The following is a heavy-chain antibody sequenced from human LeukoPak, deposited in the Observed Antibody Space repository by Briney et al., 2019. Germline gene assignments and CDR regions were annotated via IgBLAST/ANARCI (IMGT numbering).Heavy chain of an antibody. Sequence: GGSLRLSCAASGFTFSTFGMHWVRQTPGKGLEWVAYIQYDGDNRYYADSVKGRFTISRDNSKNTLYLQMNSLKTEDTAVYYCAKVPPGCSTTNRYNPFDYWGQGTLVTVSS. V-gene: IGHV3-30*02. CDR2: IQYDGDNR. CDR1: GFTFSTFG. CDR3: AKVPPGCSTTNRYNPFDY. D-gene: IGHD2-2*02. J-gene: IGHJ4*02.